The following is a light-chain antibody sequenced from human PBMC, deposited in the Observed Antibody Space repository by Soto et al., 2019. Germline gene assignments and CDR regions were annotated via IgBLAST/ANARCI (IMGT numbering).Light chain of an antibody. J-gene: IGKJ1*01. V-gene: IGKV1-39*01. CDR1: QSISSY. Sequence: DIEMTQSPSSLSASVGDRVTITLRASQSISSYLNWYQQKPGNAPNLLIYAASTLQSGVPSRFSAYGSETDFTLTISNLQAEDCATYYCQQSYTTPRTFGQGTKVEVK. CDR2: AAS. CDR3: QQSYTTPRT.